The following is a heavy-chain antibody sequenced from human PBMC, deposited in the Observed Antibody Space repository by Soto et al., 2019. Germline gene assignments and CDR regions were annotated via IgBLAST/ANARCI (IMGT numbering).Heavy chain of an antibody. V-gene: IGHV1-69*01. CDR1: GGTFSSYA. D-gene: IGHD4-17*01. J-gene: IGHJ6*02. Sequence: QVQLVQSGAEVKKPGSSVKVSCKASGGTFSSYAISWVRQAPGQGLEWMGGSIPIFGTANYAQKFQGRVTIPADESQSTAYMELSSLRSEDTAVYYCARQTVSKLYYYYGIDVWGQGTTVTVSS. CDR2: SIPIFGTA. CDR3: ARQTVSKLYYYYGIDV.